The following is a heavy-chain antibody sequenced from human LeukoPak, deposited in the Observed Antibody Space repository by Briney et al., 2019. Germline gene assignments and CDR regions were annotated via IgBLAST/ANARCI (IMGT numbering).Heavy chain of an antibody. CDR1: GGSFSGYY. Sequence: SETLSLTCAVYGGSFSGYYWSWIRQPPGKGLEWIGEINHSGSTNYNPSLKSRVTISVDTSKNQFSLKLSSVTAADTAVYYCARASREANFWSGYLNWFDPWGQGTLVTVSS. J-gene: IGHJ5*02. V-gene: IGHV4-34*01. CDR3: ARASREANFWSGYLNWFDP. D-gene: IGHD3-3*01. CDR2: INHSGST.